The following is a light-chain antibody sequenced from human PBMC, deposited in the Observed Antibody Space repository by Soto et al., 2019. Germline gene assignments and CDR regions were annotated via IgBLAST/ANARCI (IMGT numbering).Light chain of an antibody. CDR2: AAS. CDR1: QTISTY. J-gene: IGKJ4*01. V-gene: IGKV1-39*01. Sequence: DIQLTQSPSSLSASIGGRVTITCRASQTISTYLNWYQQRPGKAPKLLIYAASSLQSGVPSRFSGSGSGTDFTLTISSLQPEDFATYYCQQSHSAPLTFGGGTKVEIK. CDR3: QQSHSAPLT.